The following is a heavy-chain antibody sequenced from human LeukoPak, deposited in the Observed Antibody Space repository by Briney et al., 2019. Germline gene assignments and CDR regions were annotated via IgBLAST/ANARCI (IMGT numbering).Heavy chain of an antibody. D-gene: IGHD6-13*01. J-gene: IGHJ4*02. CDR1: GFTFSSYA. V-gene: IGHV3-30*04. CDR2: ISYDGSNK. Sequence: GSLRLSCAASGFTFSSYAMHWVRQAPGKGLEWVAVISYDGSNKSYADSVKGRFTISRDNSKNTLYLQMNSLRAEDTAVYYCARGGSSWANDHWGQGTLVTVSS. CDR3: ARGGSSWANDH.